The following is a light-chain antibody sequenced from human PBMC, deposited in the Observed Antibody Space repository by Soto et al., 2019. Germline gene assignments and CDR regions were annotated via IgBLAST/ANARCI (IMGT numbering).Light chain of an antibody. CDR2: GAS. Sequence: EIVMTQSPATLSVSPGESATLSCRASQSVSSSYLAWYQQKPGQAPRLLIYGASSRATGIPDRFSGSGSGTDFTLTISRLEPEDFAVYYCQQYGSPLTFGGGTKVDIK. CDR1: QSVSSSY. J-gene: IGKJ4*01. V-gene: IGKV3-20*01. CDR3: QQYGSPLT.